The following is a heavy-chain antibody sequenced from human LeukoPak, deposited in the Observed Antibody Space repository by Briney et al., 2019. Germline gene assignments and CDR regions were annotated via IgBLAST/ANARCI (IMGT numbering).Heavy chain of an antibody. CDR3: AKSAGATGYYYFYMDV. D-gene: IGHD1-26*01. J-gene: IGHJ6*03. V-gene: IGHV3-23*01. Sequence: GGSLRLSCAASGFTFSSYAMSWVRQAPGKGLVWVSAISGSGGSTYYADSVKGRFTISRDNSRNTLYLQMNSLRAEDTAVYYCAKSAGATGYYYFYMDVWGKGTTVTVSS. CDR1: GFTFSSYA. CDR2: ISGSGGST.